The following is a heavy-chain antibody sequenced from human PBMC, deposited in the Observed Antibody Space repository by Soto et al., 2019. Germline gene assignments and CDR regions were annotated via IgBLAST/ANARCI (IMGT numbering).Heavy chain of an antibody. CDR2: LNWNGART. V-gene: IGHV3-20*01. CDR1: GFTSGDYG. J-gene: IGHJ2*01. Sequence: EVQLVESGGSVVRPGGSLRLSCVVSGFTSGDYGMSWVRQGPGKGLEWVAGLNWNGARTTYADSVKGRFTVSRDNAKNXXXXXXXXXXXXXXXXXXXXXXXXXXXXXGWYFDLWGRGTLVTVSS. CDR3: XXXXXXXXXXGWYFDL.